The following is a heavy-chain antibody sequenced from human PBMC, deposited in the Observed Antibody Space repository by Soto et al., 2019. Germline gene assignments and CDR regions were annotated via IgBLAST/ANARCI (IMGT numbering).Heavy chain of an antibody. CDR2: INSSGTRK. J-gene: IGHJ6*03. D-gene: IGHD3-9*01. CDR3: AREYYDVLTDYYRYYYIDV. V-gene: IGHV3-11*01. Sequence: QVQLVESGGGLVQPGGSLRLSCTASGFTFSDYYMTWIRQAPGKGREAVSYINSSGTRKYYPDSVKGRFTISRDNAKNSLYLQLNSLRAEDTAVYYCAREYYDVLTDYYRYYYIDVWGKGITVTVSS. CDR1: GFTFSDYY.